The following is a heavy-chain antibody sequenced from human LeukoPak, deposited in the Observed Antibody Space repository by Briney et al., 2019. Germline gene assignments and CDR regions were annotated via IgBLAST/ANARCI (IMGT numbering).Heavy chain of an antibody. J-gene: IGHJ4*02. D-gene: IGHD3-9*01. Sequence: PSETLSLTCTVSGVSISSSSYYWGWIRQPPGKGLEWIGRIYYSGSTYYYPSLKSRVTISVDTSKNQFSLKLSSVTAADTAVYYCATFTFAARYYDILTGYPISDYWGQGTLVTVSS. CDR1: GVSISSSSYY. CDR3: ATFTFAARYYDILTGYPISDY. V-gene: IGHV4-39*01. CDR2: IYYSGST.